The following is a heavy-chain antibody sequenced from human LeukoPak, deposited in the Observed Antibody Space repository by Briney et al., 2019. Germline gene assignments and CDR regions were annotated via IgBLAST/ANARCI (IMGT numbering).Heavy chain of an antibody. CDR3: ARDSAPAQWLVSYYYYGMDV. CDR1: GFTFSSYG. CDR2: IWYDGSNK. V-gene: IGHV3-33*01. Sequence: GGSLRLSCAASGFTFSSYGMHWVRQAPGKGLEWVAVIWYDGSNKYYADSVKGRFTISRDNSKNTLYLQMNSLRAEDTAVYYCARDSAPAQWLVSYYYYGMDVWGQGTTVTVSS. D-gene: IGHD6-19*01. J-gene: IGHJ6*02.